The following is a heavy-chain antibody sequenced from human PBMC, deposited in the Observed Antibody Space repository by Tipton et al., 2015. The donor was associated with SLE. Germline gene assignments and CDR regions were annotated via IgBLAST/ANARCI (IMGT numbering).Heavy chain of an antibody. Sequence: LRLSCTVSNGSINLYYWSWIRQSPGKGLEYIGHVYYLGATNNSPSFESRVAMSVDTSKNHFSLRLRSVTAADTAVYYCARLAHYNSNWFLGVWGQGSLVTVSS. CDR3: ARLAHYNSNWFLGV. V-gene: IGHV4-59*08. CDR2: VYYLGAT. CDR1: NGSINLYY. D-gene: IGHD3-22*01. J-gene: IGHJ4*02.